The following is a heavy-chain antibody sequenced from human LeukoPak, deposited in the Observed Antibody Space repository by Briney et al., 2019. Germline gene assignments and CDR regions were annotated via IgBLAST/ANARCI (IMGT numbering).Heavy chain of an antibody. V-gene: IGHV5-51*01. CDR3: ARGLSYDILTGYYNGQEYNWFDP. CDR1: GYSFTSYW. J-gene: IGHJ5*02. D-gene: IGHD3-9*01. Sequence: RLGESLKISCKGSGYSFTSYWIGWVRPMPGKGLEWMGIIYPGDSDTRYSPSFQGQVTISADKSISTAYLQWSSLKASDTAMYYCARGLSYDILTGYYNGQEYNWFDPWGQGTLVTVSS. CDR2: IYPGDSDT.